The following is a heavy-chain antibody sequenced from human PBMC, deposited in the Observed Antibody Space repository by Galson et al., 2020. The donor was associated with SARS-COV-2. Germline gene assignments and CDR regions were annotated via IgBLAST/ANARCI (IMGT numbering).Heavy chain of an antibody. D-gene: IGHD4-17*01. V-gene: IGHV4-31*03. CDR1: GGSISSGGYY. J-gene: IGHJ6*02. Sequence: SETLSLTCTVSGGSISSGGYYWSWIRQHPGKGLEWIGYIYYSGSTYYNPSLKSRVTISVDTSKNQFSLKLSSVTAADTAVYYCARGRATSDGDYYYYYGMDVWGQGTTVTVSS. CDR3: ARGRATSDGDYYYYYGMDV. CDR2: IYYSGST.